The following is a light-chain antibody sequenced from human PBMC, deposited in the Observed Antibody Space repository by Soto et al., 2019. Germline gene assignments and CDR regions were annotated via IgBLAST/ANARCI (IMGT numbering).Light chain of an antibody. CDR3: HQRGSWPQT. V-gene: IGKV3-11*01. Sequence: IVMTQSPATLSVSPGERATLSCRASQGIGSTLAWYQQKPGQAPRLLIYDASNRASGIPARFSGSGFGTDFTLTISTLEPEDFAVYYCHQRGSWPQTFGQGTKVDIK. J-gene: IGKJ1*01. CDR1: QGIGST. CDR2: DAS.